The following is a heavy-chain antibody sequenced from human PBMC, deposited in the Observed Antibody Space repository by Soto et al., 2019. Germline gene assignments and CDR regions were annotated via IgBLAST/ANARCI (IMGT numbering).Heavy chain of an antibody. CDR2: IWYDGSNK. J-gene: IGHJ3*02. Sequence: SLRLSCAAPGFTFSSYGMHWVRQAPGKGLEWVAVIWYDGSNKYYADSVKGRFTISRDNSKNTLYLQMNSLRAEDTAVYYCARGLDAFDIWGQGTMVTVSS. CDR1: GFTFSSYG. V-gene: IGHV3-33*01. CDR3: ARGLDAFDI.